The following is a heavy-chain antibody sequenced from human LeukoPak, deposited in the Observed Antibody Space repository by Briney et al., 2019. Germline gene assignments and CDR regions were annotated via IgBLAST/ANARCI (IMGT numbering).Heavy chain of an antibody. V-gene: IGHV3-23*01. J-gene: IGHJ5*02. CDR2: ITGSGGNT. CDR1: GFIFSSYS. D-gene: IGHD6-13*01. Sequence: PGGSLRLSCAASGFIFSSYSMSWVRQAPGMGLEWVSVITGSGGNTYYADSVKGRFTISKDNSKNTVYLQMSSLRAEDTAVYYCAKGGIAAAVRAWGQGTLVTVSS. CDR3: AKGGIAAAVRA.